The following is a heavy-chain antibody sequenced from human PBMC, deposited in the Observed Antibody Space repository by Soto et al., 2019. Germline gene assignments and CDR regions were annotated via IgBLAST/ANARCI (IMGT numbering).Heavy chain of an antibody. Sequence: QLQLQESGPGLVKPAETLSLTCTVSGGSISSRSYYWGWIHQSPGQGLEWIGSTSYSGKTYYNPSLKGRVTISVDTSRTHFSLKVTSVTAADTGFYYCARLAMTSVTNNWFDPWGQGTQVTVSS. CDR2: TSYSGKT. CDR1: GGSISSRSYY. V-gene: IGHV4-39*02. J-gene: IGHJ5*02. CDR3: ARLAMTSVTNNWFDP. D-gene: IGHD4-4*01.